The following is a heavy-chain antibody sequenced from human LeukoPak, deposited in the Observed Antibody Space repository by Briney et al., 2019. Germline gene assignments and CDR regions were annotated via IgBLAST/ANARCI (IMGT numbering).Heavy chain of an antibody. CDR2: IYVGDTT. Sequence: PGGSLRLSCAASGLTVSSNYMSWVRQAPGKGLEWVSVIYVGDTTYYADSVKGRFTISRDNSKNTLYLQMNSLRADDTAVYYCARFAAGGSYYYYMDVWGKGTTVTVSS. V-gene: IGHV3-53*01. D-gene: IGHD6-25*01. CDR1: GLTVSSNY. CDR3: ARFAAGGSYYYYMDV. J-gene: IGHJ6*03.